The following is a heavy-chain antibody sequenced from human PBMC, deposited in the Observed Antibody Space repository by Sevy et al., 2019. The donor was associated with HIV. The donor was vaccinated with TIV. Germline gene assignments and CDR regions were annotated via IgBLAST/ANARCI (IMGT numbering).Heavy chain of an antibody. CDR1: GFTFSSYA. CDR2: ISYDGSNK. V-gene: IGHV3-30*04. CDR3: ASHPAPYYFDY. J-gene: IGHJ4*02. Sequence: GGSLRLSCAASGFTFSSYAMHWVRQAPGKGLEWVAVISYDGSNKYYADSVKGRFTISRDNSKNTLYLQMNSLRAEDTAVYYCASHPAPYYFDYWGQRTLVTVSS.